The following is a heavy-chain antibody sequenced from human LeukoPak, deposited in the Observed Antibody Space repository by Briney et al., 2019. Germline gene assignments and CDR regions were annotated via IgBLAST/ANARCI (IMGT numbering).Heavy chain of an antibody. CDR1: GFTFSTCA. CDR2: ISGSGDSGST. Sequence: GGSLRLSCAASGFTFSTCAMSWVRQAPGKGLEWVSTISGSGDSGSTYYADSVKGRFTISRDDSKNTLYLQMNSLRVEDTAVYYCAKYDFWSAYPPTHDWGQGTLVTVSS. J-gene: IGHJ4*02. D-gene: IGHD3-3*01. V-gene: IGHV3-23*01. CDR3: AKYDFWSAYPPTHD.